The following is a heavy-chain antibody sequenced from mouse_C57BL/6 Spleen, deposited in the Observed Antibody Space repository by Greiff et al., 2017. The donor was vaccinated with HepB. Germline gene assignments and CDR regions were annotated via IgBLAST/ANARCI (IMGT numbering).Heavy chain of an antibody. V-gene: IGHV1-81*01. Sequence: QVQLQQSVAELARPGASVKLSCKASGYTFTSYGISWVKQRTGQGLEWIGEIYPRSGNTYYNEKFKGKATLTADKSSSTAYMELRSLTSEDSAVYFCARYYYGSSSPYYFDYWGQGTTLTVSS. CDR3: ARYYYGSSSPYYFDY. CDR1: GYTFTSYG. CDR2: IYPRSGNT. J-gene: IGHJ2*01. D-gene: IGHD1-1*01.